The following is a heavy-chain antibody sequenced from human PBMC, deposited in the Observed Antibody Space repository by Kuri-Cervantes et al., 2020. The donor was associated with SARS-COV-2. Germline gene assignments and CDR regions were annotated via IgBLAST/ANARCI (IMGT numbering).Heavy chain of an antibody. CDR1: GYIFRRLG. D-gene: IGHD3-9*01. J-gene: IGHJ6*02. Sequence: GGSLRLSCKTSGYIFRRLGISWVREAPGQGLEWMGWISAYNGNTNYAQKLQGRATMTTDTSTSTAYMELRSLRSDDTAVYYCARDIRSAGYSSYYYYGMDVWGQGTTVTVSS. V-gene: IGHV1-18*01. CDR2: ISAYNGNT. CDR3: ARDIRSAGYSSYYYYGMDV.